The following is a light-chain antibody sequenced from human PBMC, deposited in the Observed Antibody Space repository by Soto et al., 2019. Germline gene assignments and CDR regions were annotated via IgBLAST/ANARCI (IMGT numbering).Light chain of an antibody. CDR3: AAWDNTLNGWV. CDR2: SNN. Sequence: QSVLTQPPSASGTPGQRVTISCSGSSSNIGSNTVNWYQQLPGTAPKLLIYSNNQRPSGVPDRFSGSKSGTSASLAISGLQSGDEADYYGAAWDNTLNGWVFGGGTRVT. J-gene: IGLJ3*02. CDR1: SSNIGSNT. V-gene: IGLV1-44*01.